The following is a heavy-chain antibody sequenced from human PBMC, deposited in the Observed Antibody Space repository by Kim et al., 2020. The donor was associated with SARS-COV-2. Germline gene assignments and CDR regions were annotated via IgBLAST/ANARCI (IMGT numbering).Heavy chain of an antibody. Sequence: ASVKVSCKASGYTFTNYDINWVRQATGQGLEWMGWMNPNSGNTGYAQKFQGRVTMTRNTSISTAYMELSSLGSEDTAVYYCARAVGGGYFDWLAFRYWGQGTLVTVSS. V-gene: IGHV1-8*01. J-gene: IGHJ4*02. CDR3: ARAVGGGYFDWLAFRY. D-gene: IGHD3-9*01. CDR1: GYTFTNYD. CDR2: MNPNSGNT.